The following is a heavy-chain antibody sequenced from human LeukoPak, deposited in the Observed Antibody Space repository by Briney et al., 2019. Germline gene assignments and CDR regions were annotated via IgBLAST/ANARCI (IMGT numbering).Heavy chain of an antibody. V-gene: IGHV1-69*01. J-gene: IGHJ3*02. CDR2: IIPIFGTA. D-gene: IGHD3-10*01. Sequence: SVKVSCKASGGTFSSYAISWVRQAPGQGLKWMGGIIPIFGTANYAQKFQGRVTITADESTSTAYMELSSLRSEDTAVYYCARETYGSGSYYTSAFDIWGQGTMVTVSS. CDR3: ARETYGSGSYYTSAFDI. CDR1: GGTFSSYA.